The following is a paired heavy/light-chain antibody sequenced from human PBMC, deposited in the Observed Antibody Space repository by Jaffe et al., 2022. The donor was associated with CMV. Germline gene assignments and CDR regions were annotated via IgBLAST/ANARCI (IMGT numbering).Heavy chain of an antibody. CDR3: ARGAGSGSFLLY. J-gene: IGHJ4*02. Sequence: QVQLAQSGAEVKKPGASVKVPCKASGYTFTSFYIHWVRQAPGQGLEWMGIINPSDGTTKYAQKFQGRVTMTRDTSTSTVYMELSTLRSEDTAIYYCARGAGSGSFLLYWGQGTLVTVSS. D-gene: IGHD3-10*01. CDR1: GYTFTSFY. V-gene: IGHV1-46*01. CDR2: INPSDGTT.
Light chain of an antibody. CDR2: VEGSGTY. V-gene: IGLV4-60*03. CDR1: SRHSSYI. Sequence: QPVLTQSSSASASLGSSVKLTCTLSSRHSSYIIAWHQQQPGKAPRYLMKVEGSGTYSKGSGVPDRFSGSTSGADRYLTISNLQSEDEADYYCETWDSNSRVFGGGTKLTVL. CDR3: ETWDSNSRV. J-gene: IGLJ3*02.